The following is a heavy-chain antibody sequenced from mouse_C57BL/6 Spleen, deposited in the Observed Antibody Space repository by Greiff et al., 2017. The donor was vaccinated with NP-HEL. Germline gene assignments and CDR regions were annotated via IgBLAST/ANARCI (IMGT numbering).Heavy chain of an antibody. J-gene: IGHJ2*01. CDR1: GFTFSSYA. Sequence: DVMLVESGGGLVKPGGSLKLSCAASGFTFSSYAMSWVRQTPEKRLEWVATISDGGSYTYYPDNVKGRFTISRDNAKNNLYLQMSHLKSEDTAMYYCARRGGQLRPLAFDYWGQGTTLTVSS. CDR3: ARRGGQLRPLAFDY. V-gene: IGHV5-4*03. CDR2: ISDGGSYT. D-gene: IGHD3-2*02.